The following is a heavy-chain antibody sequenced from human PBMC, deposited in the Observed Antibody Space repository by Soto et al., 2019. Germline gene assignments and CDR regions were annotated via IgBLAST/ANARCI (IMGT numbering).Heavy chain of an antibody. V-gene: IGHV3-23*01. Sequence: EVQLLESGGGLVQPGGSLRLSCAASGFTFSSYDMSWVRHAPGKGLEWVSAISGSGGSTYYADSVKGRFTISRDNSKNTLYLQINSLRAEDTAVYYCTKDRVFVYGDIRHRILDYWGQGTLVTVST. D-gene: IGHD4-17*01. CDR1: GFTFSSYD. CDR2: ISGSGGST. CDR3: TKDRVFVYGDIRHRILDY. J-gene: IGHJ4*02.